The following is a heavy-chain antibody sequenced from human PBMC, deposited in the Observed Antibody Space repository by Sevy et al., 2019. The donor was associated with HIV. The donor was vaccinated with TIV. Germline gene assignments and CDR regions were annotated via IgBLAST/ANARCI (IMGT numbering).Heavy chain of an antibody. CDR2: IYDNGHT. Sequence: SETLSLTCSISGGTIVSSGHYGGWIRQTPGKGLEWIGSIYDNGHTFYTPSLKSRLTISIDTSKNQFSLTLSSVTVADTAVYFCAREAGGYDYDYGMDVWGQGTTVTVSS. J-gene: IGHJ6*02. CDR1: GGTIVSSGHY. V-gene: IGHV4-39*02. CDR3: AREAGGYDYDYGMDV. D-gene: IGHD5-12*01.